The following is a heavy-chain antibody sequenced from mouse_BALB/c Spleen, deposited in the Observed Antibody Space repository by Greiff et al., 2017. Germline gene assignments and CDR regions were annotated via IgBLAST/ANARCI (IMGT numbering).Heavy chain of an antibody. CDR1: GFNIKDTY. Sequence: VQLQQSGAELVQPGASVKLSCTASGFNIKDTYMHWVKQRPEQGLEWIGRIDPANGNTKYDPKFQGKATITADTSSNTAYLQLSSLTSEDTAVYYCARIYYGNYGDYWGQGTSVTVSS. CDR2: IDPANGNT. V-gene: IGHV14-3*02. D-gene: IGHD2-1*01. CDR3: ARIYYGNYGDY. J-gene: IGHJ4*01.